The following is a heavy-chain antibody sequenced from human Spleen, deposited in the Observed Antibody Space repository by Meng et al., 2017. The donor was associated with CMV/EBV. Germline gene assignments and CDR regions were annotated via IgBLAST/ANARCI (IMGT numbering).Heavy chain of an antibody. CDR3: ARNMVVTPTLYYGMDV. J-gene: IGHJ6*02. CDR2: IHPNSGGT. V-gene: IGHV1-2*02. Sequence: ASVKVSCKASGYTFTGYYIHWVRQAPGQGLEWMGRIHPNSGGTDFAPKFQGRVTMTRDTSITTTYMELSSLTSDDTAVYYCARNMVVTPTLYYGMDVWGQGTTVTVSS. CDR1: GYTFTGYY. D-gene: IGHD4-23*01.